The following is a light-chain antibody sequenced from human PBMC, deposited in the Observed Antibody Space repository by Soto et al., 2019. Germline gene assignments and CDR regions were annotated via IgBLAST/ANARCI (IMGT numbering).Light chain of an antibody. V-gene: IGKV3-15*01. J-gene: IGKJ1*01. Sequence: EIVMTQSPATLSVSPGERATLSCRASQSVSSNLAWYHQKPGQAPRLVMFGSSTRATGVPARFSGSESGTEFTLTISSLQSEDFAVYYCQQYNNWPQTFGQGTKVEIK. CDR2: GSS. CDR3: QQYNNWPQT. CDR1: QSVSSN.